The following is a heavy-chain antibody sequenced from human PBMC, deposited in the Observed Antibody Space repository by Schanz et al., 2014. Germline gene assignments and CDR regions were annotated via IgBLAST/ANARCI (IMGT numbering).Heavy chain of an antibody. J-gene: IGHJ6*02. CDR3: VKDLQRELLRDDHYYGMDV. Sequence: QVQLVESGGGVVQPGGSLRLSCAASGFTFSSYGMHWVRQVPGKGLEWVAVVCYDGSKKYYADSVKGRFTTSRDNSKNTMYLQMNSLRAEDTAVYYCVKDLQRELLRDDHYYGMDVWGQGTTVTVSS. D-gene: IGHD1-26*01. CDR1: GFTFSSYG. V-gene: IGHV3-33*06. CDR2: VCYDGSKK.